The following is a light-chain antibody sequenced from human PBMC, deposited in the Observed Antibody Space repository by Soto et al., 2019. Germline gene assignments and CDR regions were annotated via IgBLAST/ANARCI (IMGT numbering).Light chain of an antibody. CDR2: AAS. V-gene: IGKV1D-12*01. J-gene: IGKJ3*01. CDR3: QQATSFPRS. Sequence: DIQMTQSPSSVSASVGDRVSITCRASQDIGTWLAWYQQKPGKAPRLVIYAASTLQSGVPSRFSGSGSGTDFTLTINSLQPEYFATYYCQQATSFPRSFGPGTKVDIK. CDR1: QDIGTW.